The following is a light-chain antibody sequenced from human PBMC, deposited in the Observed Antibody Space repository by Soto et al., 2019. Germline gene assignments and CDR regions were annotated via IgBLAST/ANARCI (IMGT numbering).Light chain of an antibody. CDR1: SSNIGSNT. J-gene: IGLJ3*02. CDR2: SNN. V-gene: IGLV1-44*01. Sequence: QAVVTQPPSASGTPGQRVTISCSGSSSNIGSNTVNWYQQLPGTAPKLLIYSNNQRPSGVPARFSGSKSGTSASLPISGRQSEDDADDYCAAWDDSLNAWVFGGGTKLTVL. CDR3: AAWDDSLNAWV.